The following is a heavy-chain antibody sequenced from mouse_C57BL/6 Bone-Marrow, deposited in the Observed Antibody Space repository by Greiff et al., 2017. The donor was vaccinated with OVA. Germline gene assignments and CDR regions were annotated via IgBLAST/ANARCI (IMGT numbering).Heavy chain of an antibody. CDR1: GFTFSSYG. J-gene: IGHJ1*03. CDR2: ISSGGSYT. V-gene: IGHV5-6*02. CDR3: ARRYFDV. Sequence: EVKVVESGGDLVKPGGSLKLSCAASGFTFSSYGMSWVRQTPDKRLEWVATISSGGSYTYYPDSVKGRFTISRDNAKNTLYLQMSSLKSEDTAMYYCARRYFDVWGTGTTVTGSS.